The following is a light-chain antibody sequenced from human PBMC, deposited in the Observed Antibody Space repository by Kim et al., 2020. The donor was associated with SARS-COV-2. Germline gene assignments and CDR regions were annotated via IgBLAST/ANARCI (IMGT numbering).Light chain of an antibody. CDR2: CNY. J-gene: IGLJ2*01. Sequence: QRVTISCSGSCSNIGNNSVSWYRLFPGTAPKLLIYCNYLLPSGVSDRFSGSKSGTSASLAISGLQSEDEADYYCAAWDDSVDGVVFGGGTQVTIL. CDR1: CSNIGNNS. CDR3: AAWDDSVDGVV. V-gene: IGLV1-36*01.